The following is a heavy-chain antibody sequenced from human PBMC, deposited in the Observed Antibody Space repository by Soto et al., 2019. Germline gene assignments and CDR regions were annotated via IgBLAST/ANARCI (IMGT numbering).Heavy chain of an antibody. Sequence: QVQLQESGPGLVKPSGTLSLTCAVSGGSISSSNWWSWVRQPPGKGLEWSGEIYHSGSTNYNPSLKSRVTISVDKSKNHCSLKLSSVTAADTAVYYCARDSFGEPDQWAHYYGMDVWGQGTTVTLSS. J-gene: IGHJ6*02. CDR1: GGSISSSNW. CDR2: IYHSGST. V-gene: IGHV4-4*02. CDR3: ARDSFGEPDQWAHYYGMDV. D-gene: IGHD3-10*01.